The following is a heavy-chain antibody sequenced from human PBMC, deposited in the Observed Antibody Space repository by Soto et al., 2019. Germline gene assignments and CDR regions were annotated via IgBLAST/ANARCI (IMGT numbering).Heavy chain of an antibody. Sequence: PSETLSLTCTVSGGSIISYYWSWILQPPGKGLEWIGYIYYSGSTNYNPSLKSRVTISVDTSKNQFSLKLSSVTAADTAVYYCAREEVRLGYYYGMDVWGRGTTVTVSS. CDR3: AREEVRLGYYYGMDV. CDR2: IYYSGST. V-gene: IGHV4-59*01. J-gene: IGHJ6*02. CDR1: GGSIISYY. D-gene: IGHD6-19*01.